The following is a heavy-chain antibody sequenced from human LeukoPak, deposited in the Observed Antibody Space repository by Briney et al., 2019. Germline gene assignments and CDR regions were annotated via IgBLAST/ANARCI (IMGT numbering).Heavy chain of an antibody. J-gene: IGHJ5*02. Sequence: PGRSLRLSCAASGFTFSRYAMSRVRQAPGKGLDWVSAISGSGGITYDADSVKGRFSIARDDSEYTLYLQMNSLRAEDTAVYCCAKDGTGLLWFGELKYWFDPWGQGTLVTVSS. CDR3: AKDGTGLLWFGELKYWFDP. CDR2: ISGSGGIT. D-gene: IGHD3-10*01. V-gene: IGHV3-23*01. CDR1: GFTFSRYA.